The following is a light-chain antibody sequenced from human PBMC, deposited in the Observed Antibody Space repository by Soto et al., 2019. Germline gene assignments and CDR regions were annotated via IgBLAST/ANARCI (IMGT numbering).Light chain of an antibody. CDR3: QQYNSYSRA. J-gene: IGKJ1*01. V-gene: IGKV1-5*01. CDR2: DAS. CDR1: QSISNW. Sequence: IQMTQSPSTLSASVGDRVTITCRASQSISNWMAWYQQKPGKAPKLLIYDASSLEGGVPSRFSGSGSGTEFSLTISSLQLDDFATYYCQQYNSYSRAFGQGTKVEIK.